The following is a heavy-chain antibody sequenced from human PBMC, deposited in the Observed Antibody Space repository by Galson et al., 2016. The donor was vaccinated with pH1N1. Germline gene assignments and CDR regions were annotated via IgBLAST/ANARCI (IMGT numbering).Heavy chain of an antibody. CDR1: GFNFSTYG. CDR2: IRFDENNN. V-gene: IGHV3-30*02. J-gene: IGHJ4*02. D-gene: IGHD5-18*01. CDR3: AKVSGYSYGPFDY. Sequence: SLRLSCAASGFNFSTYGMHWVRQAPGKGLEWVAFIRFDENNNYYADSVKGRFTISRDSSKNMLYLQMNSLRAEDTALYYCAKVSGYSYGPFDYWGQGTLVTVSS.